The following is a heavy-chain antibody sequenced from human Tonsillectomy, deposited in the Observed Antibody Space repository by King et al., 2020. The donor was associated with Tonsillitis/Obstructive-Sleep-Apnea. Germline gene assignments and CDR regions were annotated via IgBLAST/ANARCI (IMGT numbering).Heavy chain of an antibody. Sequence: QLQESGPGLVKPSETLSLTCTVSGGSISSSTYYWGWIRQPPGKGLEWIGNIYYSGSTYYNPSLKSRVTISVDTSKNQFSLKLSSVTAADTAVYYGASPGGSGWSPLNYVDYWGQGTLVTVSS. CDR2: IYYSGST. D-gene: IGHD6-19*01. CDR1: GGSISSSTYY. J-gene: IGHJ4*02. CDR3: ASPGGSGWSPLNYVDY. V-gene: IGHV4-39*01.